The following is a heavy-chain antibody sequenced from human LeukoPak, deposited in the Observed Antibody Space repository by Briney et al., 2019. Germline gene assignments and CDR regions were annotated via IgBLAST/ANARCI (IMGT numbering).Heavy chain of an antibody. CDR1: GGSISSSNW. J-gene: IGHJ4*02. CDR3: ARDLVGSSSFEEENDY. Sequence: SSGTLSLTCAVSGGSISSSNWWSWVRQPPGKGLEWIGEIYHSGSTNYNPSLKSRVTISVDKSKNQFSLKLSSVTAADTAVYYCARDLVGSSSFEEENDYWGQGTLVTVSS. V-gene: IGHV4-4*02. CDR2: IYHSGST. D-gene: IGHD6-13*01.